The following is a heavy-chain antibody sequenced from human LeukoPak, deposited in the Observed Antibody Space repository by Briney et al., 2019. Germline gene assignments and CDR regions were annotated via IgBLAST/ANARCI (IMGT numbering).Heavy chain of an antibody. CDR1: GHSFSSDSF. CDR2: IHERGST. J-gene: IGHJ4*02. V-gene: IGHV4-38-2*01. Sequence: SETLSLTCGVSGHSFSSDSFWGWIRQPPGQGLEWIGSIHERGSTFYNPSLKSRVTISLARSNSQFSLRLSSVTAADTAVYYCARARESMATAGSYFDYWGQGTLVTVSS. CDR3: ARARESMATAGSYFDY. D-gene: IGHD6-13*01.